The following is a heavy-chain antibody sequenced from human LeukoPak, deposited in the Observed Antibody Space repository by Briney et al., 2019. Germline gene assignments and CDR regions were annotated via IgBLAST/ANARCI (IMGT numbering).Heavy chain of an antibody. CDR2: INHSGST. CDR1: GFTFSSYG. D-gene: IGHD3-22*01. CDR3: ARGFYDSSSAYFDY. V-gene: IGHV4-34*01. J-gene: IGHJ4*02. Sequence: GSLRLSCAASGFTFSSYGMTWVRQPPGKGLEWIGEINHSGSTNYNPSLKSRVTISVDTSKNQFSLKLSSVTAADTAVYYCARGFYDSSSAYFDYWGQGTLVTVSS.